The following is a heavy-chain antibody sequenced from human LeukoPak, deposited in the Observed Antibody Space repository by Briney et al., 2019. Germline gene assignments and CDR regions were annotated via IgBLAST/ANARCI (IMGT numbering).Heavy chain of an antibody. J-gene: IGHJ4*02. CDR3: ARARAKKTRGYFDY. Sequence: SETLSLTCAVYGGSFSGYYWSWIRQPPGKGLEWIGEINHSGSTNYNPPLKSRVTISADTSKNQFSLKLSSVTAADTAVYYCARARAKKTRGYFDYWGQGTLVTVSS. CDR2: INHSGST. D-gene: IGHD3-10*01. CDR1: GGSFSGYY. V-gene: IGHV4-34*01.